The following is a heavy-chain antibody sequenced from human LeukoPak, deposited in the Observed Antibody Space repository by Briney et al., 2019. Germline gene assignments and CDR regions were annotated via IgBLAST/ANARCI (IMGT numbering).Heavy chain of an antibody. J-gene: IGHJ4*02. CDR3: ATGVRGYNSALDY. V-gene: IGHV3-74*01. D-gene: IGHD6-19*01. CDR1: GFTFSSYW. Sequence: GGSLRLSCAASGFTFSSYWMDWVRQAPGKGLVWVSRINSDGSSTSYADSVKGRFTISRDNAKNTLYLQMNSLGAEDTAVYYCATGVRGYNSALDYWGQGTLVTVSS. CDR2: INSDGSST.